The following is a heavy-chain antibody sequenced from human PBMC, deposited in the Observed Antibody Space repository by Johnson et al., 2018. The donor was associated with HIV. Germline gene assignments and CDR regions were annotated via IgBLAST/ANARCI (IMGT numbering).Heavy chain of an antibody. J-gene: IGHJ3*02. CDR1: GFTVSSNY. Sequence: MQLVESGGGLVQPGGSLRLSCAASGFTVSSNYMSWVRQAPGKGLEWVSVIYSGGNTYYADSVKGRFTISRDNSKNTLYLQMNSLRVEDTAVYYCARAIDQGYSSGWSSDVYDIWGQGTMVTVSA. CDR2: IYSGGNT. D-gene: IGHD6-19*01. V-gene: IGHV3-66*01. CDR3: ARAIDQGYSSGWSSDVYDI.